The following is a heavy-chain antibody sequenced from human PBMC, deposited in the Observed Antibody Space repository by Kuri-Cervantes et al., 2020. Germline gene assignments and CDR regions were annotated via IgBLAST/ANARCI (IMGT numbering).Heavy chain of an antibody. Sequence: ETLSLTCAASGFTFDDYAMHWVRQAPGKGLEWVSGISGSGGSTYYADSVKGRFTISRDNSKNTLYLQMNSLRAEDTAVYYCAREYRYYYYYMDVWGKGTTVTVSS. CDR2: ISGSGGST. CDR1: GFTFDDYA. CDR3: AREYRYYYYYMDV. J-gene: IGHJ6*03. V-gene: IGHV3-23*01. D-gene: IGHD1-1*01.